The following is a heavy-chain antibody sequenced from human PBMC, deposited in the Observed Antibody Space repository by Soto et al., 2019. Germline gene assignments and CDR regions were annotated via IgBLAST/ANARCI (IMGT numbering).Heavy chain of an antibody. CDR3: ARGITYYYGSGSYSIFDY. J-gene: IGHJ4*02. D-gene: IGHD3-10*01. CDR1: GYTFTSYD. V-gene: IGHV1-8*01. CDR2: MNPNSGNT. Sequence: ASVKVSCKASGYTFTSYDINWVRLATGQGLEWMGWMNPNSGNTGYAQKFQGRVTMTRNTPISTAYMELSSLRSEDTAVYYCARGITYYYGSGSYSIFDYWGQGTLVTVS.